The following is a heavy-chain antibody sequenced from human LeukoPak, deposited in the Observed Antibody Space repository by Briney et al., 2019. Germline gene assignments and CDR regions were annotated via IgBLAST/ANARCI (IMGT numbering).Heavy chain of an antibody. Sequence: SETLSLTCTVSGGSISSGGYYWSWIRQPPGKGLEWIGYIYHSGSTYYNPSLKSRVTISVDRSKNQFSLKLSSVTAADTAVYYCAQSTDYYDSSGYYQFDYWGQGTLVTVSS. CDR2: IYHSGST. J-gene: IGHJ4*02. V-gene: IGHV4-30-2*01. CDR1: GGSISSGGYY. CDR3: AQSTDYYDSSGYYQFDY. D-gene: IGHD3-22*01.